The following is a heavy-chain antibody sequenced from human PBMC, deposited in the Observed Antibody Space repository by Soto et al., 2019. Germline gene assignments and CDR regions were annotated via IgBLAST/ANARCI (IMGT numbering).Heavy chain of an antibody. J-gene: IGHJ6*02. V-gene: IGHV1-69*17. D-gene: IGHD3-10*01. CDR1: GGTFSSYA. CDR2: IMPKFGVE. CDR3: ARGAGGMYV. Sequence: QVQLVQSGAEVKKPGSSVKVSCKASGGTFSSYAITWVRQARGQGLEWMGGIMPKFGVENHAQKFQGRVTVTAEQSPSPAYMDMASPRSEHPAGYYCARGAGGMYVWAQRTTVTVSS.